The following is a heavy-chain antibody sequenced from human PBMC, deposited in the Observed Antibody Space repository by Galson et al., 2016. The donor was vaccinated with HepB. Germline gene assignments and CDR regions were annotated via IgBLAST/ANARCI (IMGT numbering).Heavy chain of an antibody. D-gene: IGHD3-10*01. J-gene: IGHJ4*02. CDR3: AHAWEWFWETNYFHT. V-gene: IGHV2-5*02. CDR1: GFSLDTSGMA. Sequence: PALVKPTQTLTLTCTFPGFSLDTSGMAVGWIRQPPGKALEWLALIYWDDDKRYRPLLKRRLTITKDSSGNQVVLTMTNMDPVDTATYYCAHAWEWFWETNYFHTWGQGTLVTVSS. CDR2: IYWDDDK.